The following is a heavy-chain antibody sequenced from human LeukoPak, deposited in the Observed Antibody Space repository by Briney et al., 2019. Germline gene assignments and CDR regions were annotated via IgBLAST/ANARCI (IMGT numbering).Heavy chain of an antibody. D-gene: IGHD3-10*01. CDR3: APDYYGSGSVDAFDI. CDR1: GGSFSGYY. Sequence: PSETLSLTCAVYGGSFSGYYWSWIRQPPGKWLEWIGEINHSGSTNYNPSLKSRVTISVDTSKNQFSLKLNFVTAADTAVYYCAPDYYGSGSVDAFDIWGQGTMVTVSS. CDR2: INHSGST. J-gene: IGHJ3*02. V-gene: IGHV4-34*01.